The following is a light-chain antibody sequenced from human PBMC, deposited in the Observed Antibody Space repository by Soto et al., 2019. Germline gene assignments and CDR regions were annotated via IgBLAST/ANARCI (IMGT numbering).Light chain of an antibody. V-gene: IGKV1-5*01. CDR3: QKYNSYPWK. CDR1: QSISSW. CDR2: DAS. J-gene: IGKJ1*01. Sequence: DIQLTGSPFTLSASVANKVTITCRASQSISSWLAWYQQKPGKAPKLLIYDASSLESGVPSRFSGSGSGTEFTLTISSLQPDDFATYYCQKYNSYPWKFGQGTKVDIK.